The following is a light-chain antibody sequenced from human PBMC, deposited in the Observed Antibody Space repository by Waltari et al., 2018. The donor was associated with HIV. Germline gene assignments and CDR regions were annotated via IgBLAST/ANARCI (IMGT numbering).Light chain of an antibody. CDR1: ETINND. Sequence: EIVMTQSPATLSVSPGERATLACRASETINNDLARYQQKPGQAPRLLIHGASTRAAGIPARFSGSGSGTEFSLTNNYVQSEDFALYYCQQYNKWPPTFGQGTKVEIK. J-gene: IGKJ1*01. CDR2: GAS. V-gene: IGKV3D-15*01. CDR3: QQYNKWPPT.